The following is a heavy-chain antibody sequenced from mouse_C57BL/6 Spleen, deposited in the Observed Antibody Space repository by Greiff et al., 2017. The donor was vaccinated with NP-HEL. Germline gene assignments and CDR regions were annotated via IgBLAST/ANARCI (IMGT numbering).Heavy chain of an antibody. CDR2: ISDGGSYT. CDR1: GFTFSSYA. V-gene: IGHV5-4*01. J-gene: IGHJ1*03. D-gene: IGHD2-3*01. CDR3: ARDVGDGYSDFDV. Sequence: DVMLVESGGGLVKPGGSLKLSCAASGFTFSSYAMSWVRQTPEKRLEWVATISDGGSYTYYPDNVKGRFTISRDNAKNNLYLQMSHLKSEDTAMYYCARDVGDGYSDFDVWGTGTTVTVSS.